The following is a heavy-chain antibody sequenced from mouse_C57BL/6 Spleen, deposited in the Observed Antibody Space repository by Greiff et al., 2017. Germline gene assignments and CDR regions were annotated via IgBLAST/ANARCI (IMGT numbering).Heavy chain of an antibody. CDR1: GFTFSDYS. CDR3: ARVYDGYSYFDY. V-gene: IGHV5-16*01. Sequence: EVHLVESEGGLVQPGSSMKLSCTASGFTFSDYSIAWFSQVPEQGLEWVANINYDGSSTYYLDSLKSRFIISRDNAKTILYLQMSSLKSEDTATYYCARVYDGYSYFDYWGQGTTLTVSS. D-gene: IGHD2-3*01. CDR2: INYDGSST. J-gene: IGHJ2*01.